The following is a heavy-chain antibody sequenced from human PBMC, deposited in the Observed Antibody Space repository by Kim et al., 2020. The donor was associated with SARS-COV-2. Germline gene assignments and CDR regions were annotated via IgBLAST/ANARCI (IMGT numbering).Heavy chain of an antibody. V-gene: IGHV4-61*01. CDR2: IYYSGST. Sequence: SETLSLTCTVSGGSVSCGSYYWSWIRQPPGKGLEWIGYIYYSGSTNYNPSLKSRVTISVDTSKNQFSLKLSSVTAADTAVYYCAYSYSTKPRAFDIWGQGTMVTVSS. CDR1: GGSVSCGSYY. J-gene: IGHJ3*02. D-gene: IGHD2-8*01. CDR3: AYSYSTKPRAFDI.